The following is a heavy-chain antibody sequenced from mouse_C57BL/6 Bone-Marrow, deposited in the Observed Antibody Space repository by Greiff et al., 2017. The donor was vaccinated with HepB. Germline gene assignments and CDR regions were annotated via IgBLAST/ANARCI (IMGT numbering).Heavy chain of an antibody. D-gene: IGHD1-1*02. CDR1: GYTFTSYG. CDR3: ARPLWETWFAY. V-gene: IGHV1-58*01. CDR2: VYIGNGYT. J-gene: IGHJ3*01. Sequence: EVQLQQPGAELVRPGSSVKMSCKTSGYTFTSYGINWGKQRPGQGLEWIGYVYIGNGYTEYNEKFKGKATLTSDKSSSTAYMQLSSLTSEDYAIYFCARPLWETWFAYWGQGTLVTVSA.